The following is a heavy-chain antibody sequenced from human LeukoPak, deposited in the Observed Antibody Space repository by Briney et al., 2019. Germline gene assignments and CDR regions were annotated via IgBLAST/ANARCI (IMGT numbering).Heavy chain of an antibody. Sequence: GASVKVSCKASGYTFTSYDINWVRQATGQGLELMGWMNPNSSNTGYAQKFQGRVTMTRNTSISTAYMELSSLRSEDTAVYYCARGGILWFGELLYYFDYWGQGTLVTVSS. J-gene: IGHJ4*02. CDR3: ARGGILWFGELLYYFDY. CDR1: GYTFTSYD. CDR2: MNPNSSNT. V-gene: IGHV1-8*01. D-gene: IGHD3-10*01.